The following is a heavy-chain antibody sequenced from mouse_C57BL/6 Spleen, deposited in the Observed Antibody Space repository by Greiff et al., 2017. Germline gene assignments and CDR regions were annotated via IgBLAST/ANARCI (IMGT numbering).Heavy chain of an antibody. Sequence: QVQLQQPGAELVMPGASVKLSCKASGYTFTSYWMHWVKQRPGQGLEWIGAIDPSDSYTNYNHKCKGKSTLTVDKSSSTAYMQLSSLTSEDSAVYYCATHYTYYSNYVGFAYWGQGTLVTVSA. D-gene: IGHD2-5*01. V-gene: IGHV1-69*01. J-gene: IGHJ3*01. CDR3: ATHYTYYSNYVGFAY. CDR1: GYTFTSYW. CDR2: IDPSDSYT.